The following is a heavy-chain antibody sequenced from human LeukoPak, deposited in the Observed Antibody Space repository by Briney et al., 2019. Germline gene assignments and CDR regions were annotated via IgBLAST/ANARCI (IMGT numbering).Heavy chain of an antibody. CDR3: ARVGEYSISSGRFDY. V-gene: IGHV1-2*02. Sequence: ASVKVSCKASGYTFTGYYMHWVRQAPGQGLEWMGWVNPNSGGTNYAQTFQGRVTMTRDTSLRTADMELGRLRSEDTAVYYCARVGEYSISSGRFDYWGQGTLVTVSS. D-gene: IGHD6-6*01. J-gene: IGHJ4*02. CDR2: VNPNSGGT. CDR1: GYTFTGYY.